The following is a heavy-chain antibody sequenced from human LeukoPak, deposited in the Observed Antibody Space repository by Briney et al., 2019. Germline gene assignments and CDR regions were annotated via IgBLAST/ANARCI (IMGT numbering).Heavy chain of an antibody. Sequence: ASVKVSCKASGYTCTSYGISWVRQAPGQGLEWMGWISAYNGNTNYAQKLQGRVTMTTDTSTSTAYMELRSLRSDDTAVYYCARVGNDPAYYYYGMDVWGQGTTVTVSS. V-gene: IGHV1-18*01. CDR3: ARVGNDPAYYYYGMDV. CDR1: GYTCTSYG. CDR2: ISAYNGNT. J-gene: IGHJ6*02. D-gene: IGHD1-1*01.